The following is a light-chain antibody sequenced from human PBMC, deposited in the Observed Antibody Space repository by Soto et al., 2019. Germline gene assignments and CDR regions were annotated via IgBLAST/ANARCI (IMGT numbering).Light chain of an antibody. CDR3: QQYGSSTWT. J-gene: IGKJ1*01. V-gene: IGKV3-20*01. CDR1: QSVSSNY. CDR2: GAS. Sequence: EIVLTQSPGTLSLSPGERATLSCRASQSVSSNYLAWYHHKPGQAPRLLIYGASSRATGIPDRFSGSGSGTDSTLTISRLEPEDFEVYYCQQYGSSTWTFGQGTKVEIK.